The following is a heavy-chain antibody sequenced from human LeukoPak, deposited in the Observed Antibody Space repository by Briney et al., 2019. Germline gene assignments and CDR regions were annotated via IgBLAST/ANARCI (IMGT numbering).Heavy chain of an antibody. CDR2: ISSSSSYI. V-gene: IGHV3-21*01. Sequence: PGGSLRLSCAASGFTFSSYSMNWVRQAPGKGLEWVSSISSSSSYIYYADSVKGRFTISRDNAKNSLYLQMNSLRAEDTAVYYCAREVGESLDYYYYGMDVWDKGTTVTVSS. CDR3: AREVGESLDYYYYGMDV. J-gene: IGHJ6*04. CDR1: GFTFSSYS. D-gene: IGHD3-10*01.